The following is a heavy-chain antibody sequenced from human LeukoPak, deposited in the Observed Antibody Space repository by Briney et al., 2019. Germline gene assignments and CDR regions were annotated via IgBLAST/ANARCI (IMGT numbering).Heavy chain of an antibody. Sequence: PGRSLRLSCAASGFTFSSYAMSWVRQAPGRGPEWVSAISGSGASTYYVDSIKDQVTISRDNSKNTLYLQMNSLKAEDTAVYYCAKEAILGAAHELWGQGTLVTVSS. J-gene: IGHJ4*02. D-gene: IGHD1-26*01. V-gene: IGHV3-23*01. CDR1: GFTFSSYA. CDR2: ISGSGAST. CDR3: AKEAILGAAHEL.